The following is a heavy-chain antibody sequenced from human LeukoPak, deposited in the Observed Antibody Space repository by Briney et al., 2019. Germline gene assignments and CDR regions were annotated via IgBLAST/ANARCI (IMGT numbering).Heavy chain of an antibody. CDR1: GYTFTSYG. D-gene: IGHD5-24*01. V-gene: IGHV1-69*04. CDR2: IIPILGIA. CDR3: ARDLMATIVGEFVNWFDP. Sequence: ASVKVSCKASGYTFTSYGISWVRQAPGQGLEWMGRIIPILGIANYAQKFQGRVTITADKSTSTAYMELSSLRSEDTAVYYCARDLMATIVGEFVNWFDPWGQGTLVTVSS. J-gene: IGHJ5*02.